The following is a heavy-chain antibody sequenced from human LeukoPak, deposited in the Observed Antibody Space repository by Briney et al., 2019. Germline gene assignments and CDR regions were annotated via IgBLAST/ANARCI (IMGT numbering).Heavy chain of an antibody. CDR1: GYTFTSYG. Sequence: ASVKVSCKASGYTFTSYGISWVRQAPGQGLEWMGWISAYNGNTNYAQKLQGRVTMTTDTSTSTAYMELRSLRSDDTAVYYCARGSSMGLCLGELSLRHMDVWGKGTTVTISS. D-gene: IGHD3-16*02. CDR3: ARGSSMGLCLGELSLRHMDV. J-gene: IGHJ6*03. CDR2: ISAYNGNT. V-gene: IGHV1-18*01.